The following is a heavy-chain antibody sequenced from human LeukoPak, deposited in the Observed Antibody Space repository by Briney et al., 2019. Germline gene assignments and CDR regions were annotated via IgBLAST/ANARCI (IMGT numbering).Heavy chain of an antibody. Sequence: PGGSLRLSCAASGFTFSSYSMNWVRQAPGKGLEWVSSISSSSSYIYYADSVKGRFTISRDNAKNSLYLQMNSLRAEDTAVYYCARVAVDIVTRGWFDPWGQGTLVTVSS. CDR3: ARVAVDIVTRGWFDP. V-gene: IGHV3-21*04. CDR1: GFTFSSYS. CDR2: ISSSSSYI. D-gene: IGHD5-12*01. J-gene: IGHJ5*02.